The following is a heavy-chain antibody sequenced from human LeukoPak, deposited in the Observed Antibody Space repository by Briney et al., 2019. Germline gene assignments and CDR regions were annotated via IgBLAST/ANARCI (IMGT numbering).Heavy chain of an antibody. V-gene: IGHV3-23*01. J-gene: IGHJ4*02. CDR3: ARGYSSGWYPH. CDR1: GFSVSTSG. D-gene: IGHD6-19*01. CDR2: ISVEGESA. Sequence: PGGSLRLSCTVSGFSVSTSGMSWVRQAQGKGLQTISAISVEGESAYYADSVKGRFTISRDNSKNTLYLQMNSLRVEDTAVYYCARGYSSGWYPHWGQGSLVSVSS.